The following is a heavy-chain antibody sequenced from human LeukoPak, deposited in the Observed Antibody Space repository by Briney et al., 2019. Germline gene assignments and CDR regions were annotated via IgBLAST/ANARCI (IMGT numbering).Heavy chain of an antibody. CDR2: ISGSGGST. D-gene: IGHD3-10*01. V-gene: IGHV3-23*01. CDR1: GFTFSSYA. CDR3: AKPRFGEPNYYFDY. J-gene: IGHJ4*02. Sequence: PGGSLRLSCAASGFTFSSYAMSWVRQAPGEGLEWVSAISGSGGSTYYADSVKGRFTISRDNSKNTLYLQMNSLRAEDTAVYYCAKPRFGEPNYYFDYWGQGTLVTVSS.